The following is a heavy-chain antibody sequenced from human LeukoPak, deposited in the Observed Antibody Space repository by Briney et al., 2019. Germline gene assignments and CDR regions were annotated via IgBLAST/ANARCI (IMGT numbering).Heavy chain of an antibody. V-gene: IGHV3-21*01. CDR3: ARGILTGQDQPGFDY. Sequence: PGGSLRLSCAASGFTFSSYSMNWVRQAPGKGLEWVSSISSSSSYIYYADSVKGRFTISRDNAKNSLYLQMNSLRAEDTAVYYCARGILTGQDQPGFDYWGQGTLVTVSS. D-gene: IGHD3-9*01. J-gene: IGHJ4*02. CDR1: GFTFSSYS. CDR2: ISSSSSYI.